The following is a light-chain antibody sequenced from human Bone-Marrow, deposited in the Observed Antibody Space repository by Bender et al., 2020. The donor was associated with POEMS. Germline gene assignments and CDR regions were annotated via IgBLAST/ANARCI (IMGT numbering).Light chain of an antibody. CDR2: RND. CDR3: ATWDDSLSGPV. J-gene: IGLJ3*02. Sequence: QSVLTQPPSVSGAPGQRVTISCTGSSSNTGSGYDINWYQHLPGTAPKLLMYRNDQRPSGVPDRFSGSNSGTSASLAISGLRSEDEADYYCATWDDSLSGPVFGGGTKLTVL. V-gene: IGLV1-47*01. CDR1: SSNTGSGYD.